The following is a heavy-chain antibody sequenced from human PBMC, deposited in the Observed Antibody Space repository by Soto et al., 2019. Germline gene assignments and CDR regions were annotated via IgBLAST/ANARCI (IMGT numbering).Heavy chain of an antibody. J-gene: IGHJ3*02. CDR3: ARHGGYSCSWYGVAFDI. Sequence: QLQLQESGPVLVKPSEALSLTCTVSGGSISSSSYYWGWIRQPPRKALEWIGSIYYSGSTYYNPSPKSRVTNSVDASKSQFSLTLSSVPAADTAVVYCARHGGYSCSWYGVAFDIWGQGTMVTVSS. V-gene: IGHV4-39*01. CDR1: GGSISSSSYY. CDR2: IYYSGST. D-gene: IGHD6-13*01.